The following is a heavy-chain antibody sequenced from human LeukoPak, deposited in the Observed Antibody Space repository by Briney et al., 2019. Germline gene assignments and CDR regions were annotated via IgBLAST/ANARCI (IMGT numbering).Heavy chain of an antibody. CDR2: IWYDGSNK. J-gene: IGHJ4*02. CDR1: GFTFSSYG. D-gene: IGHD1-26*01. V-gene: IGHV3-33*01. CDR3: ATRQGAV. Sequence: GRSLRLSCAASGFTFSSYGMHWVRQAPGKGLEWVAVIWYDGSNKYYADSVKGRFTIPRDNSKNTLYLQMNSLRAEDTAVYYCATRQGAVWGQGTLVTVSS.